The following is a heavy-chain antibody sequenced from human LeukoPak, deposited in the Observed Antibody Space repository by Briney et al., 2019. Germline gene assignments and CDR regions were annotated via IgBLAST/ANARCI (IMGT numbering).Heavy chain of an antibody. D-gene: IGHD3-10*01. CDR3: ARDIGGSLIDY. V-gene: IGHV4-38-2*02. CDR1: GYSVSSRCD. CDR2: IYHSGST. Sequence: LSPTGTVCGYSVSSRCDGGGSRQPPGKGLEGIGSIYHSGSTYYNPTLKSRVTISVDTSKNQFSLKLSSVTAADTAVYYCARDIGGSLIDYWGQGTLVTVSS. J-gene: IGHJ4*02.